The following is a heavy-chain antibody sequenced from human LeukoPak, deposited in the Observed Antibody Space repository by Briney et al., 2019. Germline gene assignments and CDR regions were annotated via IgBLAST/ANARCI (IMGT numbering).Heavy chain of an antibody. CDR2: IYTSGST. CDR1: GGSISSYY. V-gene: IGHV4-4*07. CDR3: ARLVVVAATRKPDYYYYYYMDV. J-gene: IGHJ6*03. Sequence: SETLSLTCTVSGGSISSYYWSWIRQPAGKGLEWIGRIYTSGSTNYNPSLKSRVTISVDTSKNQFSLKLSSVTAADTAVYYCARLVVVAATRKPDYYYYYYMDVWGKGTTVTISS. D-gene: IGHD2-15*01.